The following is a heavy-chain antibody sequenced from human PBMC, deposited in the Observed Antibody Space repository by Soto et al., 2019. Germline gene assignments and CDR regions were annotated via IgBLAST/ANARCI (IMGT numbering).Heavy chain of an antibody. J-gene: IGHJ4*02. CDR1: GFTFSSYG. D-gene: IGHD6-19*01. CDR2: IWYDGSNK. CDR3: ARGYSSGWYAYFDY. V-gene: IGHV3-33*01. Sequence: GGSLRLSCAASGFTFSSYGMHWVRQAPGKGLEWVAVIWYDGSNKYYADSVKGRFTISRDNSKNTLYLQMNSLRAEDTAVYYCARGYSSGWYAYFDYWGQGTLVTVSS.